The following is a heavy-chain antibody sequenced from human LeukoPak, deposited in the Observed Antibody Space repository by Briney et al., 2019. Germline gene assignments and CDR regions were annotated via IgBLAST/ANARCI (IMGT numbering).Heavy chain of an antibody. CDR2: ISSSSSYI. CDR3: ARAICQTDYLFIAGSCFVDY. V-gene: IGHV3-21*01. J-gene: IGHJ4*02. Sequence: GVSLRLSCAASGFTFSSYSMNWVRQAPGKGLEWVSSISSSSSYIYYADSVKGRFTISRDNAKNSLYLQMNSLRAEDTAVYYCARAICQTDYLFIAGSCFVDYWGQGTLVTVSS. D-gene: IGHD2-15*01. CDR1: GFTFSSYS.